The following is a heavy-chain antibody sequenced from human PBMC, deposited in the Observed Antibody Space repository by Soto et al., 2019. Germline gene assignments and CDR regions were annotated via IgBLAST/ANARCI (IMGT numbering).Heavy chain of an antibody. Sequence: QVQLVESGGGLVKPGGSLRLSCAASGFTFSDFYMSWIRQAPGKGLEWVSCISDSGSTIYYADSVKGRFNISRDNAKNSLYLQMNSLRAEDTAVYYCAREVRPTDWFDPWGKGTLVTVSS. CDR1: GFTFSDFY. CDR3: AREVRPTDWFDP. J-gene: IGHJ5*02. D-gene: IGHD6-25*01. V-gene: IGHV3-11*01. CDR2: ISDSGSTI.